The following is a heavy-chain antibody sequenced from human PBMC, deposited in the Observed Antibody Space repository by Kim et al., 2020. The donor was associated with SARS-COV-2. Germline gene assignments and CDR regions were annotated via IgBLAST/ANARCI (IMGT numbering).Heavy chain of an antibody. CDR2: ISYDESNK. CDR3: ARDWGGYTGYVDY. CDR1: GFTFSSHG. D-gene: IGHD5-12*01. V-gene: IGHV3-33*05. J-gene: IGHJ4*02. Sequence: GGSLRLPCAASGFTFSSHGMHWVRQAPGKGLEWVAVISYDESNKYYADSVKGRFSISRDISKNTLMLQMNRLRAEDTAIYYCARDWGGYTGYVDYWGQGTLVTVSA.